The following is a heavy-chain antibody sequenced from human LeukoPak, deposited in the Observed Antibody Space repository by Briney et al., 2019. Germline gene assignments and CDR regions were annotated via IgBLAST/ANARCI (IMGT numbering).Heavy chain of an antibody. J-gene: IGHJ4*02. V-gene: IGHV3-48*04. CDR3: ARDTTTGLYYDSSGYANDY. CDR2: ISSSGSTI. Sequence: GGSLRLSCAASGFTFSTYAMSWVRQAPGQGLEWVSYISSSGSTIYYADSVKGRFTISRDNAKNSLYLQMNSLRAEDTAVYYCARDTTTGLYYDSSGYANDYWGQGTLVTVSS. D-gene: IGHD3-22*01. CDR1: GFTFSTYA.